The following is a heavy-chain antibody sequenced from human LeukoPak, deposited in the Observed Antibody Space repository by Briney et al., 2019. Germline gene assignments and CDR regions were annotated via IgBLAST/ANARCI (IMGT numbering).Heavy chain of an antibody. CDR1: GGTFSSYT. J-gene: IGHJ6*02. CDR2: SIPILGIA. CDR3: ARDSGNPRRGHTYGMDV. V-gene: IGHV1-69*04. Sequence: ASVKVSCKASGGTFSSYTISWVRQAPGQGLEWRGRSIPILGIANYAQKFQGRVTITADKSTSTAYMELSSLRSEDTAVYYCARDSGNPRRGHTYGMDVWGQGTTVTVSS. D-gene: IGHD1-26*01.